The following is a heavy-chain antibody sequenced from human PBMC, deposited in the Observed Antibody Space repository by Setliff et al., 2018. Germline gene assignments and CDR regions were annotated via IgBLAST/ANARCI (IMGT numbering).Heavy chain of an antibody. J-gene: IGHJ3*02. CDR3: ARVPRFTDTRNAFDI. D-gene: IGHD5-18*01. CDR2: IYYSGST. V-gene: IGHV4-31*03. Sequence: SETLSLTCTVSGGSITDRNWWNWVRQPPGKGLEWIGYIYYSGSTYYNPSLKSRVTISVDTSKNQFSLKLSSVTAADTAVYYCARVPRFTDTRNAFDIWGHGTMVTVSS. CDR1: GGSITDRNW.